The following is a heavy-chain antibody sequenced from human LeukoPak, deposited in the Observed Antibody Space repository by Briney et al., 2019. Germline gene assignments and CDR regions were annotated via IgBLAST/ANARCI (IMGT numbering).Heavy chain of an antibody. J-gene: IGHJ5*02. V-gene: IGHV4-34*01. CDR3: ARGSSGGSCYSRDHAGWFDP. D-gene: IGHD2-15*01. CDR1: GGSFSGYY. CDR2: INHSGST. Sequence: SETLSLTCAVYGGSFSGYYWSWIRQPPGKGLEWIGEINHSGSTNYNPSLKSRVTISVDTSKNQFSLKLSSVTAADTAVYYCARGSSGGSCYSRDHAGWFDPWGQGTLVTVSS.